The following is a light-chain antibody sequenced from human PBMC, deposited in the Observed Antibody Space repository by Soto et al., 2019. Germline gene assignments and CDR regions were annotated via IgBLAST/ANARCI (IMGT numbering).Light chain of an antibody. CDR3: QQYNSYSTFGPAT. Sequence: DLQMTQFPSTLSSSLGDSVTITCRGSQSISTWLAWYQQKPGKATKLLIYSASDLESGVPSRFSGSGFGTEFTLTINSLQPDDFATYYCQQYNSYSTFGPATCGQGTKGDIK. CDR1: QSISTW. J-gene: IGKJ1*01. V-gene: IGKV1-5*03. CDR2: SAS.